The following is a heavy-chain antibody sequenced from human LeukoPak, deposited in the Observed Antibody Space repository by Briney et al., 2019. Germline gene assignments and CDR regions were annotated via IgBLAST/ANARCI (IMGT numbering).Heavy chain of an antibody. Sequence: GGSLRLSCAASGFTFSSYAMSWVRQAPGKGLEWVSAISGSGGSTYYADSVKGRFTISRDNSKNTLYLQMNSLRAEDTAVHYCAKRPGLFYYGSGIAYYFDYWGQGTLVTVSS. J-gene: IGHJ4*02. D-gene: IGHD3-10*01. CDR1: GFTFSSYA. CDR3: AKRPGLFYYGSGIAYYFDY. CDR2: ISGSGGST. V-gene: IGHV3-23*01.